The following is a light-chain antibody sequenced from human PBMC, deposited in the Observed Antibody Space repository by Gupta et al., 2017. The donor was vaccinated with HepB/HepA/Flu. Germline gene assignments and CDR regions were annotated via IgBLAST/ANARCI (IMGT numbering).Light chain of an antibody. J-gene: IGKJ1*01. V-gene: IGKV6D-21*02. CDR1: QSIGTS. CDR2: YAS. Sequence: EIVLTQSPDFQSVTPKEKVTITCRASQSIGTSLHWYQQKPDQSPKLLIKYASQSISGVPSRFSGSGFGTEFTLTINSLQAEDSAAYYCQQSSSFPRTFGQGTKVEIK. CDR3: QQSSSFPRT.